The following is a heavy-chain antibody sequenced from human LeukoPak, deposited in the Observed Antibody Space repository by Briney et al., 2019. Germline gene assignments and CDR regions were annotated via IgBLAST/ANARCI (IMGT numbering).Heavy chain of an antibody. J-gene: IGHJ2*01. CDR1: GFTFSSYA. CDR2: ISSGGGST. Sequence: PGGSLRLSCAASGFTFSSYAMGWVRQPPGKGLEWVSGISSGGGSTYYTDSVKGRFTISRDNSKNTLYLQMNSLTAEDTALYYCANARGTRSSYFDLWGRGTLVTVSS. V-gene: IGHV3-23*01. CDR3: ANARGTRSSYFDL. D-gene: IGHD6-6*01.